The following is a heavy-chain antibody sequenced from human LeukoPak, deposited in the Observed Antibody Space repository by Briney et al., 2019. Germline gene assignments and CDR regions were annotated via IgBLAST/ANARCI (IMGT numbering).Heavy chain of an antibody. Sequence: PSETLSLTCTVSGGSISSYYWSWIRQPAGKGLEWIGRIYTSGSTNYNPSLKSRVTMSVDTSKNQFSLKLSTVTAADTAVYYCVRIDCSSTSCYLDYWGQGTLVTVSS. CDR2: IYTSGST. D-gene: IGHD2-2*01. V-gene: IGHV4-4*07. CDR3: VRIDCSSTSCYLDY. CDR1: GGSISSYY. J-gene: IGHJ4*02.